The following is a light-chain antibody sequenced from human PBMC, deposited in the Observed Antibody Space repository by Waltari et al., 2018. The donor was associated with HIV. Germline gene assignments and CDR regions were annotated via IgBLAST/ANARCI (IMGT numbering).Light chain of an antibody. CDR1: SSNIGSNY. CDR2: RNN. J-gene: IGLJ1*01. CDR3: AAWEDSLSGSYV. V-gene: IGLV1-47*01. Sequence: QSVLTQPPSASGTPGQRVTISCSGSSSNIGSNYVYWYQQLPGTAPKRLIYRNNQRPSGVPDRFSGSKSGTSASLAISGLRSEDEADYYCAAWEDSLSGSYVFGTGTKVTVL.